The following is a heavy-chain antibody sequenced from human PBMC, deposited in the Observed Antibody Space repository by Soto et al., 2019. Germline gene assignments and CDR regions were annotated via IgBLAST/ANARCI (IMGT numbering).Heavy chain of an antibody. CDR3: ARVPQLRFLEWFQPHYYYGMDV. CDR1: VFTFSSYR. J-gene: IGHJ6*02. D-gene: IGHD3-3*01. CDR2: ISSSSSTI. V-gene: IGHV3-48*02. Sequence: GGSLRLSCAASVFTFSSYRMNLVRQSPGKGLEWVSYISSSSSTIYYADSVKGRFTISRDNAKTSLYLQMNSLRDEYTAVYYCARVPQLRFLEWFQPHYYYGMDVWGQGTKVTVSS.